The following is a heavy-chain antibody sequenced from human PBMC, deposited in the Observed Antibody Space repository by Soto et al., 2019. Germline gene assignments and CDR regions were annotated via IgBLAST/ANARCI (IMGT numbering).Heavy chain of an antibody. CDR1: GFSLSDSGLG. D-gene: IGHD3-10*01. CDR3: ARRQGFGEFKY. J-gene: IGHJ4*02. Sequence: ESGPTLVNPTQTLTLTCTFSGFSLSDSGLGVGWIRQPPGKALEWLALIYWDDDKRYSPSLKTRLTITKDTSKNQVVLTMTNMDPMDTATYYCARRQGFGEFKYWGQGTLVTVSS. CDR2: IYWDDDK. V-gene: IGHV2-5*02.